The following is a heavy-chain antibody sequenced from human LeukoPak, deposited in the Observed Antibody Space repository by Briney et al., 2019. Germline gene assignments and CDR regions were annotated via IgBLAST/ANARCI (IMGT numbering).Heavy chain of an antibody. CDR2: ISAYKGNT. CDR1: GYTFTSYG. D-gene: IGHD3-10*01. J-gene: IGHJ4*02. CDR3: ASTPIRDGERGAFDY. V-gene: IGHV1-18*01. Sequence: ASVKVSSKASGYTFTSYGISWVRHAPGQGLERMGCISAYKGNTSSAQKLQGRATMTTDTSTSTAHMELRSLRSDDTAAYYCASTPIRDGERGAFDYWGQGTLVTVSS.